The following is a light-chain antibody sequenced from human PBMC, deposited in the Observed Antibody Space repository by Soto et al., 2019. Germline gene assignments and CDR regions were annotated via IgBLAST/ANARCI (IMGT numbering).Light chain of an antibody. J-gene: IGKJ5*01. CDR1: QSVSSY. V-gene: IGKV3-11*01. Sequence: IVLKQSPATLPLSQGERATLSCRASQSVSSYLAWYQQKPGQAPRLLIYDASNRATGIPARFSGSGSGTDFTLTINSLEPEDSAVYYCQQRSNWPSITFGQGTLLEVK. CDR2: DAS. CDR3: QQRSNWPSIT.